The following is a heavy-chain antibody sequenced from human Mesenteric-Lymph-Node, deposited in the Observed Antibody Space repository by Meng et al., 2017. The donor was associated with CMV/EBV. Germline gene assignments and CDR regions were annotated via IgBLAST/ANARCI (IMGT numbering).Heavy chain of an antibody. CDR3: ARCRHNYDTRGYYTMNY. D-gene: IGHD3-22*01. J-gene: IGHJ4*02. V-gene: IGHV1-2*02. Sequence: ASVKVSCKASGYTFTGYYMHWVRQAPGQGLEWMGWINPNNADTNYAQKFQGRVTMTRDTSISTAYMELSRLTSDDTAVYYCARCRHNYDTRGYYTMNYWGQGTLVTVSS. CDR2: INPNNADT. CDR1: GYTFTGYY.